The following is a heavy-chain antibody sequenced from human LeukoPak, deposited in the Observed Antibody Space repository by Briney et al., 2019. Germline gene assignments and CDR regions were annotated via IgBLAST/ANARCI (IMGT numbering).Heavy chain of an antibody. J-gene: IGHJ4*02. CDR1: GFTFSSYS. V-gene: IGHV3-48*01. CDR3: ARAEDGYSYGLAYFDY. D-gene: IGHD5-18*01. CDR2: ISSSSSSTI. Sequence: GGSLRLSCAASGFTFSSYSMNWVRQAPGKGLEWVSYISSSSSSTIYYADSVKGRFTISRDNAKNSLYLQMNSLRAEDTAVYYCARAEDGYSYGLAYFDYWGQGTLVTVSS.